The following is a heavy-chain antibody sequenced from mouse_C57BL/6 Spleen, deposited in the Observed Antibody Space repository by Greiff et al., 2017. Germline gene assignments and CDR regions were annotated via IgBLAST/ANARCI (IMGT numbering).Heavy chain of an antibody. Sequence: EVQRVESGGGLVKPGGSLKLSCAASGFTFSDYGMHWVRQAPEKGLEWVAYISSGSSTIYYADTVKGRFTISSDNAKNTLFLQMTSLRSEDTAMYYCARNPFITTVVGYFDYWGQGTTLTVSS. CDR1: GFTFSDYG. D-gene: IGHD1-1*01. V-gene: IGHV5-17*01. CDR2: ISSGSSTI. J-gene: IGHJ2*01. CDR3: ARNPFITTVVGYFDY.